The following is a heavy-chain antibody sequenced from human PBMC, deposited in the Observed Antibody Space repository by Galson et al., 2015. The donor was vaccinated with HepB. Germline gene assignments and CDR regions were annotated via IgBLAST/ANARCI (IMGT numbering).Heavy chain of an antibody. Sequence: AISGDSVSNNNAAWNWIRQSPSRGLEWLGRTYYRARWYSDYAPAVRSRITINPDTSKNQFSLQLNSVTPDDSAEYYCGRVSGTIYYYGLDVWGQGTTVTVSS. CDR2: TYYRARWYS. V-gene: IGHV6-1*01. D-gene: IGHD1/OR15-1a*01. CDR3: GRVSGTIYYYGLDV. CDR1: GDSVSNNNAA. J-gene: IGHJ6*02.